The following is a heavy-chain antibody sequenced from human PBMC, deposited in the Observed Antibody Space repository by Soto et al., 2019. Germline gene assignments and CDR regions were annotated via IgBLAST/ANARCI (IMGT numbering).Heavy chain of an antibody. CDR3: ARGAHYYDILTGPLSF. CDR1: GHTFSSHA. CDR2: ISAYNGNT. Sequence: ASVKVSCKASGHTFSSHATHCVRQAPGQRLEWMGWISAYNGNTNYAQKLQGRVTITTDTSTSTAYMELRSLRSDDTAVYYCARGAHYYDILTGPLSFWGQGTLVTVSS. J-gene: IGHJ4*02. D-gene: IGHD3-9*01. V-gene: IGHV1-18*01.